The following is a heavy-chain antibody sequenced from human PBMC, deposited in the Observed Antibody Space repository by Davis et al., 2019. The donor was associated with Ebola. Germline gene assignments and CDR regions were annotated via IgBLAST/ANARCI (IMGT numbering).Heavy chain of an antibody. Sequence: GGSLRPSCPASGFTFSSYAMSWVRQAPGKGLEWVSAISGSGGSTYYADSVQGRFTISRDNSKNTLYLQMNSRRAEDTAVYYCAKLVGASGGLDYWGQGTLVTVSS. CDR3: AKLVGASGGLDY. CDR1: GFTFSSYA. V-gene: IGHV3-23*01. CDR2: ISGSGGST. J-gene: IGHJ4*02. D-gene: IGHD1-26*01.